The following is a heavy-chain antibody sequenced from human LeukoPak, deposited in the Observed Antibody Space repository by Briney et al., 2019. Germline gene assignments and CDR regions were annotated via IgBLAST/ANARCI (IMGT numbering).Heavy chain of an antibody. J-gene: IGHJ5*02. CDR3: ARGPRYGSRKFDP. V-gene: IGHV4-34*01. CDR2: INHSGST. Sequence: SETLSLTCAVYGGSFSGYYWSWIRQPPGKGLEWIGEINHSGSTSYNPSLKSRVTISVDTSKNQFSLKLSSVTAADTAVYYCARGPRYGSRKFDPWGQGTLVTVSS. CDR1: GGSFSGYY. D-gene: IGHD5-18*01.